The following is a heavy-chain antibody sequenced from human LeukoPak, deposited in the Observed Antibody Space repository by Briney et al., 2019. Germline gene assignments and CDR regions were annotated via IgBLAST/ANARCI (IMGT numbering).Heavy chain of an antibody. CDR2: ISAYNGNT. J-gene: IGHJ6*02. D-gene: IGHD1-7*01. CDR3: ARVGAYNWNWNPLKYYYGMDV. V-gene: IGHV1-18*01. CDR1: GYTFTSYG. Sequence: ASVKVSCKASGYTFTSYGISWVRQAPGQGLEWMGWISAYNGNTNYAQKLQGRVTMTTDTSTSTAYMELRSLRSDDTAVYYCARVGAYNWNWNPLKYYYGMDVWGQGTTVTVSS.